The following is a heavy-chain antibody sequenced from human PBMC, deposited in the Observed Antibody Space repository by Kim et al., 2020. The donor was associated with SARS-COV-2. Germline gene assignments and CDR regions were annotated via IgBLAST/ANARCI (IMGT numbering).Heavy chain of an antibody. CDR3: ARPRGTVQKLEY. D-gene: IGHD5-12*01. CDR1: RGSINSGGYY. J-gene: IGHJ4*02. CDR2: IYYSGST. V-gene: IGHV4-31*03. Sequence: SETLSLTCTVSRGSINSGGYYWSWNRQHPGKGLDWIGYIYYSGSTYYNPSLQLRVTIPADTYQYHLPLKLSSMTDAATPLYYGARPRGTVQKLEYWGQG.